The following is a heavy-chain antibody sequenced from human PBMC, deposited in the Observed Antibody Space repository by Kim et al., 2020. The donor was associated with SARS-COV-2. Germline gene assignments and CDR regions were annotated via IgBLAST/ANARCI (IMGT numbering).Heavy chain of an antibody. CDR3: AKHLHVSSVTFYWYFDL. CDR2: IFGSGYGT. Sequence: GGSLRLSCAAASSNAAMSWVRRVPGKGLEWVSGIFGSGYGTYYADSVKGRFTISRANFQNMVYLQMDNLRVEDTAVYYCAKHLHVSSVTFYWYFDLWGRGTLVTVSS. CDR1: SSNAA. J-gene: IGHJ2*01. D-gene: IGHD6-13*01. V-gene: IGHV3-23*01.